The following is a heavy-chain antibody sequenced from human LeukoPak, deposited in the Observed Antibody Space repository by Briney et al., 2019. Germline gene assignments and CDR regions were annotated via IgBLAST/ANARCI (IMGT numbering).Heavy chain of an antibody. CDR2: IYTSGST. D-gene: IGHD3-3*01. J-gene: IGHJ3*02. CDR1: GSSISSYY. CDR3: AGSITIFGVVIIPYAFDI. V-gene: IGHV4-4*07. Sequence: SETLSLTCTVSGSSISSYYWSWIRQPAGKGLEWIGRIYTSGSTNYNPSLKSRVTMSVDTSKNQFSLKLSSVTAADTAVYYCAGSITIFGVVIIPYAFDIWGQGTMVTVSS.